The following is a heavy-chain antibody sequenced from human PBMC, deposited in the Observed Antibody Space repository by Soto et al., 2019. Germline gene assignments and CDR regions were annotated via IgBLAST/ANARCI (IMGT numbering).Heavy chain of an antibody. J-gene: IGHJ4*02. CDR1: GFTFSSYA. Sequence: QVQLVESGGGVVQPGRSLRLSCAASGFTFSSYAMHWVRQAPGKGLEWVAVISYDGSNKYYADSVKGRFTISRDNSKNTLYLQMNSLRAEDTAVYYCAREGGGIDYYGSGSYYNPLVYWGQGTLVTVSS. CDR2: ISYDGSNK. V-gene: IGHV3-30-3*01. CDR3: AREGGGIDYYGSGSYYNPLVY. D-gene: IGHD3-10*01.